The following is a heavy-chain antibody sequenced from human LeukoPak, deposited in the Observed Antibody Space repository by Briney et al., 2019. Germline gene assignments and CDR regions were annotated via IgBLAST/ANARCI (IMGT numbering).Heavy chain of an antibody. CDR1: GFTYSVYR. V-gene: IGHV3-21*06. Sequence: GGPLTLFCAACGFTYSVYRMQGPRQTPGEAGVGVWCICCRGSYIYYADPVKGRFTISRDNAKNSLHLQVNSLRAEDTAVYYCVRERFRASGAPKFDFWGQGTLVTVSS. CDR2: ICCRGSYI. J-gene: IGHJ4*02. D-gene: IGHD3-10*01. CDR3: VRERFRASGAPKFDF.